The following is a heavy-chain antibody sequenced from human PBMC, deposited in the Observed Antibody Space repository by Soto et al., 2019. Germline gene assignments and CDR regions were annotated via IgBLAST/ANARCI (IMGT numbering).Heavy chain of an antibody. J-gene: IGHJ4*02. CDR3: ASNIVATMDDY. V-gene: IGHV4-34*01. D-gene: IGHD5-12*01. CDR1: GGSFSGYY. Sequence: QVQLQQWGAGLLKPSETLSLTCAVYGGSFSGYYWSWIRQPPGKGLEWIGEINHSGSTNYNPSLKRRVTLSVDPAKNQFSLKLSSVTAADTAVYYCASNIVATMDDYWGQGTLVTVSS. CDR2: INHSGST.